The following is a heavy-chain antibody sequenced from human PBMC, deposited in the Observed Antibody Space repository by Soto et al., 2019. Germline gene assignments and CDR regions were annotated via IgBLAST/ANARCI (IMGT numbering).Heavy chain of an antibody. V-gene: IGHV3-23*01. CDR3: AKVGVLGYCSSTSCYEGFDY. CDR2: ISGSGGST. CDR1: GFTFSSYA. J-gene: IGHJ4*02. Sequence: GGSLRLSCAASGFTFSSYAMSWVRQAPGKGLEWVSAISGSGGSTYYADSVKGRFTTSRDNSKNTLYLQMNSLRAEDTAVYYCAKVGVLGYCSSTSCYEGFDYWGQGTLVTVSS. D-gene: IGHD2-2*01.